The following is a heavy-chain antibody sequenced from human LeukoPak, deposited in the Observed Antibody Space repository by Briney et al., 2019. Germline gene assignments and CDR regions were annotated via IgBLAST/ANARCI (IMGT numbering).Heavy chain of an antibody. CDR2: IRYDGSNK. CDR1: GFTFSSYG. D-gene: IGHD3-10*01. J-gene: IGHJ4*02. CDR3: ETGSLDY. V-gene: IGHV3-30*02. Sequence: GGSLRLSCAASGFTFSSYGMHWVRQAPGKGLEWVAFIRYDGSNKYYADSVKGRFTISRDNAKNSLYLQMNSLRAEDTAVYYCETGSLDYWGQGTLVTVSS.